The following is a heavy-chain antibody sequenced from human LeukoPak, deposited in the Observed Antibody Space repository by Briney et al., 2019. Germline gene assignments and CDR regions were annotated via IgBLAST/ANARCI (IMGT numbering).Heavy chain of an antibody. V-gene: IGHV3-30*02. D-gene: IGHD3-10*01. CDR2: IRYDGSNK. CDR1: GFTFSSYG. J-gene: IGHJ4*02. Sequence: PGGSLRLSCATSGFTFSSYGMHWVRQAPGKGLEWVAFIRYDGSNKYYADSVKGRFTISRDNSKNTLYLQMNSLRAEDTAVYYCARDTGLLWFGEPGVWGQGTLVTVSS. CDR3: ARDTGLLWFGEPGV.